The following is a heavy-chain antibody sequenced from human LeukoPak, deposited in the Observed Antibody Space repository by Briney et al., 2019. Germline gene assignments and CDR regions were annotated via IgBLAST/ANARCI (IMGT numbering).Heavy chain of an antibody. Sequence: GGSLRLSCAASGFTFSSYSMNWVRQAPGKGLEWVSSISSSSSYIYYADSVKGRFTISRDNAKNSLYLQMNSLRAEDTAVYYCARDGVPNMGFFDYWGQGTLVTASS. D-gene: IGHD3-16*01. J-gene: IGHJ4*02. CDR2: ISSSSSYI. V-gene: IGHV3-21*01. CDR3: ARDGVPNMGFFDY. CDR1: GFTFSSYS.